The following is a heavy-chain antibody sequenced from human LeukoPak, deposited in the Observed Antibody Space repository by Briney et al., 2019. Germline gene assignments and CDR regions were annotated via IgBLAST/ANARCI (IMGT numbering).Heavy chain of an antibody. CDR3: AKGWDWFDP. CDR1: GFMFSSYA. V-gene: IGHV3-23*01. CDR2: ISGSGDNT. J-gene: IGHJ5*02. Sequence: GGSLRLSCAASGFMFSSYALRWLRQAPGKGLEWVSDISGSGDNTHYADSVKGRFTISRDNSKNTLYLHMNSLRAEDSAVYYCAKGWDWFDPWGQGTLVTVSS.